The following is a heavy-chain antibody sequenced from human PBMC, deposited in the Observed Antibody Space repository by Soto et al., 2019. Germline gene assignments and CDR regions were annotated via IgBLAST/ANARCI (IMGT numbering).Heavy chain of an antibody. Sequence: QVQFVQSGAEVKKPGASVKVSCKASGYTFTTYAIHWVRQAPGQRLEWMGWINAGNGNTKYSQKFQGRVTITRDTXATXAYMELSSLRSEDTAVYYCARESLWFGELLSYFDYWGQGTLVTVSS. V-gene: IGHV1-3*01. J-gene: IGHJ4*02. D-gene: IGHD3-10*01. CDR3: ARESLWFGELLSYFDY. CDR2: INAGNGNT. CDR1: GYTFTTYA.